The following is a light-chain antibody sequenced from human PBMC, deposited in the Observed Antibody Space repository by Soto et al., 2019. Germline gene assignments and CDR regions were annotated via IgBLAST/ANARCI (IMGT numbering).Light chain of an antibody. Sequence: QSALTQPRSVSGSPGQSVTISCIGTSSDVGGYNYVSWYQQHPGKAPKLLIYDVSKRPSGFPDRFSGSKSGNTASLTISGLQAEDEADYYCCSYAGSYTVVFGGGTKLTVL. CDR1: SSDVGGYNY. CDR2: DVS. V-gene: IGLV2-11*01. J-gene: IGLJ2*01. CDR3: CSYAGSYTVV.